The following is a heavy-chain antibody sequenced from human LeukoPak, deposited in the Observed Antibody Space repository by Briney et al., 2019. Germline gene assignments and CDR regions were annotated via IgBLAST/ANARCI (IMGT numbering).Heavy chain of an antibody. J-gene: IGHJ6*03. CDR2: ISGGSRSI. CDR1: KFIFGNYT. CDR3: VRERSVKARQEGGHRFYYYMDV. Sequence: GGSLRLSCAASKFIFGNYTMNWVRQAPGKGLEWVSSISGGSRSIYYADSVKGRFTTSRDNAKDSLSLQMNSLRAEDTGVYYCVRERSVKARQEGGHRFYYYMDVWGNGTTVTVSS. D-gene: IGHD6-6*01. V-gene: IGHV3-21*04.